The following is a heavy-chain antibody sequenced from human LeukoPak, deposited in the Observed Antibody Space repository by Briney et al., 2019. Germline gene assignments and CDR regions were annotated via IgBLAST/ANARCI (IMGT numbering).Heavy chain of an antibody. J-gene: IGHJ4*02. CDR1: GGSISNYY. V-gene: IGHV4-59*01. D-gene: IGHD3-22*01. CDR3: ARLSGYSSGHYYSDY. CDR2: ISYSGST. Sequence: SETLSLTCTVSGGSISNYYWSWIRQSPGKRLEWLGYISYSGSTNYNPSLKSRVTLSVDTSKNQFSLELSSVTAADTAVYYCARLSGYSSGHYYSDYWGQGTLVTVSS.